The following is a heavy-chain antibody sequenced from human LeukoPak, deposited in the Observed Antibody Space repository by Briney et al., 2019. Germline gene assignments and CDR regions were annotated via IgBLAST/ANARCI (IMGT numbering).Heavy chain of an antibody. CDR1: GGSISTYY. CDR2: IWYSGRT. D-gene: IGHD3-10*01. Sequence: PSETLSLTCNVSGGSISTYYWSWIRQPPGEGLEWIGYIWYSGRTNYNPSLKSRVTISLDTSKNQFSLKLSSVTAADTAVYYCARHGGTYSYGSGSLTTFDYWGQGTLVTVSS. CDR3: ARHGGTYSYGSGSLTTFDY. J-gene: IGHJ4*02. V-gene: IGHV4-59*08.